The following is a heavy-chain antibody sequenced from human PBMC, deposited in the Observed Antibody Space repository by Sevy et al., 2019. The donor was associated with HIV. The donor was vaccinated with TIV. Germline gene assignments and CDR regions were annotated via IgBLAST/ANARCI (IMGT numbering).Heavy chain of an antibody. V-gene: IGHV4-39*01. CDR2: IYYRERT. CDR1: GDSISSSSHY. CDR3: ARSRAFDF. Sequence: ETLSLTCTVSGDSISSSSHYWGWIRQPPGKGLEWIGSIYYRERTYYNPSLKDQADISVDTSKNQLFLRLNSVTAADTAVYYCARSRAFDFWGQGAMVTVSS. J-gene: IGHJ3*01.